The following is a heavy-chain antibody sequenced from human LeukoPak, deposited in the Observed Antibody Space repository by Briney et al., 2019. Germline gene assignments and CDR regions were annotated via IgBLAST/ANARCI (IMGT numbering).Heavy chain of an antibody. V-gene: IGHV1-24*01. CDR3: ATNGRATIDYYYYYMDV. Sequence: GGSLRLSCAASGFTFSSYGMHWVRQAPGKGLEWMGGFDAEDGETIYAQRFHGRLTMTEDTSTDTAYMELSSLTSEDTAVYFCATNGRATIDYYYYYMDVWGKGTTVTVSS. CDR1: GFTFSSYG. J-gene: IGHJ6*03. CDR2: FDAEDGET. D-gene: IGHD1-26*01.